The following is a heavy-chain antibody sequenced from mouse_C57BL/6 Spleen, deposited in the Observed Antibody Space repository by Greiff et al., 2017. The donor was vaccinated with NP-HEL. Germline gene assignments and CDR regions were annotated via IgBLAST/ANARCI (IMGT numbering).Heavy chain of an antibody. Sequence: VQLQQPGAELVRPGPSVKLSCTASGYTFTSYWMHWVKQRPGQGLEWIGVIDPSDSYTNSNQKFKGKATLTVDTSSSTAYMQLSRLTSEDSAVYYCARGGLGGWFAYWGQGALVTVSA. CDR2: IDPSDSYT. CDR3: ARGGLGGWFAY. D-gene: IGHD3-3*01. J-gene: IGHJ3*01. V-gene: IGHV1-59*01. CDR1: GYTFTSYW.